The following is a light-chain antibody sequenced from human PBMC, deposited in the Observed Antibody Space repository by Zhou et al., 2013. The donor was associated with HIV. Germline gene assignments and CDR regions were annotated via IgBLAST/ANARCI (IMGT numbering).Light chain of an antibody. V-gene: IGKV1-5*03. CDR3: QQANRFPQT. CDR1: QSISSW. J-gene: IGKJ2*01. CDR2: MAS. Sequence: EIQMTQSPSTLSASVGDRVTITCRASQSISSWLAWYQQKPGKAPNLLIYMASRLQNGVPSRFSGSGFGTDFTLTINRLHPEDFATYYCQQANRFPQTFGQGTKVGDQT.